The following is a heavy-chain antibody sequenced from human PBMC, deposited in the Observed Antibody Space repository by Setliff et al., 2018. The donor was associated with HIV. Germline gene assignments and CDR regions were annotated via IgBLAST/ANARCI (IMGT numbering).Heavy chain of an antibody. CDR2: IHYTGNT. J-gene: IGHJ5*02. CDR1: GASISTTTYY. D-gene: IGHD3-22*01. CDR3: ARQIWNESPGYGFDP. Sequence: SETLSLTCTVSGASISTTTYYWGWIRQPPGKGLEWIGSIHYTGNTYNTPSLKSRLTISVDTTKNQLSLRLSSVTAADTAVYYCARQIWNESPGYGFDPWGQGTLVTVSS. V-gene: IGHV4-39*01.